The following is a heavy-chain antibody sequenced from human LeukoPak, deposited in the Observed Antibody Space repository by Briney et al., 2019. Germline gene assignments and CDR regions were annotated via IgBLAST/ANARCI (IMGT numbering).Heavy chain of an antibody. V-gene: IGHV3-11*06. J-gene: IGHJ1*01. CDR1: GFSSSDYY. D-gene: IGHD6-13*01. CDR3: ARGMIAAAEYFQH. CDR2: ISSSSSYT. Sequence: GGSLRLSCAASGFSSSDYYMSWIRQAPGKGLEWISYISSSSSYTNYADSVKGRFTISRDNSKNTLYLQMNSLRAEDTAVYYCARGMIAAAEYFQHWGQGTLVTVSS.